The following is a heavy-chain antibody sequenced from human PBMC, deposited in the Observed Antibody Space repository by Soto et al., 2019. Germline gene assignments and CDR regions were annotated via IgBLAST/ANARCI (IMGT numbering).Heavy chain of an antibody. D-gene: IGHD6-13*01. CDR3: ARTSIITAAPLDS. CDR2: INHSGST. J-gene: IGHJ4*02. CDR1: GGSLSGYY. V-gene: IGHV4-34*01. Sequence: PSETLSLTCAVYGGSLSGYYWSWIRQPPGKGLEWIGEINHSGSTNYNPSLKSRVTISVDTSKNQFSLKLSSVTAADTAMYYCARTSIITAAPLDSWGQGTLVT.